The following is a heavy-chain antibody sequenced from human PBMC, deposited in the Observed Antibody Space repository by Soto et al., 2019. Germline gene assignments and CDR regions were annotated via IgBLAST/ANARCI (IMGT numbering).Heavy chain of an antibody. CDR1: GYTFTSYY. D-gene: IGHD5-18*01. CDR3: ARMSNTGMVTTRYYGMDV. J-gene: IGHJ6*02. V-gene: IGHV1-69*13. CDR2: IIPIFGSA. Sequence: SVKVSCKASGYTFTSYYMHWVRQAPGQGLEWLGWIIPIFGSANYAQKLQGRVTITADESTSTAYMELSSLSSEDTAVYYCARMSNTGMVTTRYYGMDVWGQGTTVTVSS.